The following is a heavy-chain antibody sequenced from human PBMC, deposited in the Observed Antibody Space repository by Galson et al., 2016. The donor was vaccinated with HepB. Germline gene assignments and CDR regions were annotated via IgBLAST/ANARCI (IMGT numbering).Heavy chain of an antibody. V-gene: IGHV2-70*11. CDR2: IDWNDNK. J-gene: IGHJ4*02. CDR1: GFSLSTSGMC. D-gene: IGHD3-3*01. CDR3: ARTLSDYDFWSGFYD. Sequence: PALVKPTQTLTLTCTFSGFSLSTSGMCVNWIRQPPGKALEWLARIDWNDNKHYSTSLRTRLNISKDTSKNQLVRTMTNMDPVDTATFYCARTLSDYDFWSGFYDWGQGTLVTVSS.